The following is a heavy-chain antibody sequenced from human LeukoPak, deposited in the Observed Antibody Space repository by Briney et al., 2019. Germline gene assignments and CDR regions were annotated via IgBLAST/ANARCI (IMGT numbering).Heavy chain of an antibody. V-gene: IGHV4-59*08. J-gene: IGHJ4*02. CDR3: ANGGGEWYYYGSGTPEWVY. D-gene: IGHD3-10*01. CDR2: IYYSGST. CDR1: GGSISSYY. Sequence: SETLSLTCTVSGGSISSYYWSWIRQPPGKGLERIGYIYYSGSTNYNPSLKSRVTISVDTSKNQFSLKLSSVTAADTAVYYCANGGGEWYYYGSGTPEWVYWGQGTLVTVSS.